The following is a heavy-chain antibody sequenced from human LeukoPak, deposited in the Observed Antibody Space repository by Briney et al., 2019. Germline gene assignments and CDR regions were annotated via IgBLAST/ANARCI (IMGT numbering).Heavy chain of an antibody. CDR1: GGTFSSYA. Sequence: SVKVSCKASGGTFSSYAISWVRQAPGQGLEWMGRIIPILGIANYAQKFQGRVTITADKSTSTAYMELSSLRSEDTAVYYCARMCSGGSCYSDYWGQGTLVTVSS. D-gene: IGHD2-15*01. V-gene: IGHV1-69*04. CDR3: ARMCSGGSCYSDY. J-gene: IGHJ4*02. CDR2: IIPILGIA.